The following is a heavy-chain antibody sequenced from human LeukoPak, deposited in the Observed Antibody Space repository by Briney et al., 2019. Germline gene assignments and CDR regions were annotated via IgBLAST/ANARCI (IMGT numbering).Heavy chain of an antibody. CDR3: ARDRISPRTGDNPYYFDY. J-gene: IGHJ4*02. CDR2: IIPIFGTA. D-gene: IGHD7-27*01. CDR1: GGTFSSYA. V-gene: IGHV1-69*05. Sequence: SVKVSCKASGGTFSSYAISWVRQAPGQGLEWMGRIIPIFGTANYAQKFQGRVTITTDESTSTAYMELSSLRSEATAVYYCARDRISPRTGDNPYYFDYWGQGTLVTVSS.